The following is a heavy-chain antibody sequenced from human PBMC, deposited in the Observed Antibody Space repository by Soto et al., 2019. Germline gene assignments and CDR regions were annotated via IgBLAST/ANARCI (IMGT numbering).Heavy chain of an antibody. V-gene: IGHV4-39*01. CDR1: GVSISSSSYY. J-gene: IGHJ6*03. CDR2: IYYSGST. CDR3: ASAVLRFLEGPHRYYYYYMDV. D-gene: IGHD3-3*01. Sequence: PSETLSLTCTVSGVSISSSSYYWGWIRQPPGKGLEWIGSIYYSGSTYYNPSLKSRVTISVDTSKNQFSLKLSSVTAADTAVYYCASAVLRFLEGPHRYYYYYMDVWGKGTTVTVS.